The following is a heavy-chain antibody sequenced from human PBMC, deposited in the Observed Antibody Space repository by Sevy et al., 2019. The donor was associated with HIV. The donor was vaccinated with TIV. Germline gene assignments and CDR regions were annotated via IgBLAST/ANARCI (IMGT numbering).Heavy chain of an antibody. V-gene: IGHV1-69*13. CDR1: GVTFNSYA. Sequence: ASVKVSCKASGVTFNSYAFHWVRQAPGQGLEWMGGIIPIFGTTDYAQKFQGRVTISADESTSTVYMEQSSMRSEDTAVYYCTRGVTKIIGGGYYFDYWGQGTLVTVSS. CDR2: IIPIFGTT. CDR3: TRGVTKIIGGGYYFDY. D-gene: IGHD3-22*01. J-gene: IGHJ4*02.